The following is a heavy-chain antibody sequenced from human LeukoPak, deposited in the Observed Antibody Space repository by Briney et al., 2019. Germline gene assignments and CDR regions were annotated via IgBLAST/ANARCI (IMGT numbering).Heavy chain of an antibody. Sequence: GRPLRLSCAASGFTFSSYGMHWVRQAPGKGLEWVAVIWDDGSNKYYADSVKGRFTISRDNSKNTLYLQINSLRAEDTAVYYCARDSSSGWDGPFDYWGQGTLVTVSS. CDR3: ARDSSSGWDGPFDY. J-gene: IGHJ4*02. CDR2: IWDDGSNK. CDR1: GFTFSSYG. V-gene: IGHV3-33*01. D-gene: IGHD6-19*01.